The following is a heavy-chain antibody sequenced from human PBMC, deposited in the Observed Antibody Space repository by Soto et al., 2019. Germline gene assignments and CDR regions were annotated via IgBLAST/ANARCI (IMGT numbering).Heavy chain of an antibody. J-gene: IGHJ6*02. Sequence: QVQLQQSGPGLVKPSQTLSLTCVISGNSVSSNSAAWIWIRQSPSRGLEWLGRTYYRSKWYNDYAVSVKSRITINPATSKNQFSLHLDSVIPADTAVYYCAGVASFRGMDVWGQGTPVTVSS. CDR2: TYYRSKWYN. CDR3: AGVASFRGMDV. D-gene: IGHD2-21*01. V-gene: IGHV6-1*01. CDR1: GNSVSSNSAA.